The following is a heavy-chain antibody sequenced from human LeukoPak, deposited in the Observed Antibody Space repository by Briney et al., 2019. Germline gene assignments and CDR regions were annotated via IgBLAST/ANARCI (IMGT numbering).Heavy chain of an antibody. CDR1: GGSISSGDYY. V-gene: IGHV4-30-4*01. CDR3: ARTNLIAAAGTEGNWYFDL. Sequence: SETLSLTCTVSGGSISSGDYYWSWIRQPPGKGLEWIGYIYYSGSTYYNPSLKSRVTISVDTSKNQFSLKLSSVTAADTAVYYCARTNLIAAAGTEGNWYFDLWGRGTLVTVSS. J-gene: IGHJ2*01. CDR2: IYYSGST. D-gene: IGHD6-13*01.